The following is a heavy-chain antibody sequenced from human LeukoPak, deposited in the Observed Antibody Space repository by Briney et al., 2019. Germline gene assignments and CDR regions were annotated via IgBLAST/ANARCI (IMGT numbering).Heavy chain of an antibody. Sequence: GGSLRLSCAASGFTFSSYSMNWVRQAPGKGLEWVSSISSSSSYIYYADSVKGRFTISRDNAKNSLYLQMNSLRAEDTAVYYCATGGEYSSSSGYGHGHWGQGTLVTVSS. CDR2: ISSSSSYI. CDR3: ATGGEYSSSSGYGHGH. D-gene: IGHD6-6*01. J-gene: IGHJ4*02. CDR1: GFTFSSYS. V-gene: IGHV3-21*01.